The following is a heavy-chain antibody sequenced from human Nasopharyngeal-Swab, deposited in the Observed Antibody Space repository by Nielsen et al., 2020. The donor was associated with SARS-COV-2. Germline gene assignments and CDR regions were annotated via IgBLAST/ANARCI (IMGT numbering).Heavy chain of an antibody. Sequence: LRLSCAASGFTFSSYAMHWVRQAPGKGLEWVAVISYDGSNKYYADSVKGRFTISRDNSKNTLYLQMNSLRAEDTAVYYCARDASGWYIDYWGQGTLVTVSS. J-gene: IGHJ4*02. D-gene: IGHD6-19*01. CDR3: ARDASGWYIDY. V-gene: IGHV3-30-3*01. CDR2: ISYDGSNK. CDR1: GFTFSSYA.